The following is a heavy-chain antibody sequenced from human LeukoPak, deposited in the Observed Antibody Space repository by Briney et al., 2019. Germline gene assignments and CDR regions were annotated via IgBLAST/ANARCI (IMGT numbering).Heavy chain of an antibody. Sequence: GGSLRLSCAASGVTFSSYAMTWVRQAPGKGLEWVSAISGSGGSTYYADSVKGRFTISRDNSKDTLYLQMNSLIVEDTAVYYCAKDLTGGSTRVVPAANPFDPWGQGTLVTVSS. CDR3: AKDLTGGSTRVVPAANPFDP. D-gene: IGHD2-2*01. CDR2: ISGSGGST. V-gene: IGHV3-23*01. J-gene: IGHJ5*02. CDR1: GVTFSSYA.